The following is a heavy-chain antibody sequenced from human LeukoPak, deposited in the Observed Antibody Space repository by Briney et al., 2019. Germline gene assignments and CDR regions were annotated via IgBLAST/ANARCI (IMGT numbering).Heavy chain of an antibody. V-gene: IGHV4-34*01. Sequence: SETLSLTCAVYGGSFSGYYWSWIRQPPGKGLEWVGEINHSGSTNYNPSLKSRVTISVDTSKNQFSLKLSSVTAADTAVYYCARGITIFGVVMGANWFDPWGQGTLVTVSS. CDR2: INHSGST. J-gene: IGHJ5*02. CDR3: ARGITIFGVVMGANWFDP. CDR1: GGSFSGYY. D-gene: IGHD3-3*01.